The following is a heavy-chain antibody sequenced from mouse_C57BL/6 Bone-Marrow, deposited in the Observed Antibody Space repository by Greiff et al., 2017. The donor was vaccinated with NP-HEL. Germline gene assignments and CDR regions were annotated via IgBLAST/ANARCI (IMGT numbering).Heavy chain of an antibody. V-gene: IGHV1-52*01. CDR2: IDPSDSET. Sequence: QVQLQQPGAELVRPGSSVKLSCKASGYTFTSYWMHWVKQRPIQGLEWIGNIDPSDSETHYNQKFKDKATLTVDKSSSTAYMQHSSLTSEDSAVYYCERGYYGSSRRYFDVWGTGTTVTVSS. J-gene: IGHJ1*03. CDR1: GYTFTSYW. CDR3: ERGYYGSSRRYFDV. D-gene: IGHD1-1*01.